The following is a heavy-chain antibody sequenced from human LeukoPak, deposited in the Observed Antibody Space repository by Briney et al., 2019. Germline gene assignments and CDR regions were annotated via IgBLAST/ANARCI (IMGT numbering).Heavy chain of an antibody. CDR3: ARGSLHAALSSGYLKWLDP. V-gene: IGHV1-69*05. D-gene: IGHD3-22*01. J-gene: IGHJ5*02. CDR1: GSSVRSST. CDR2: IIPIFGTA. Sequence: ASVNVSCNPSGSSVRSSTFAWVRQSPGRGLEWMGGIIPIFGTANYALEFQGRATITTDESTSTGYMELSSLRSEDTAMYYCARGSLHAALSSGYLKWLDPWGQGSLVTVSS.